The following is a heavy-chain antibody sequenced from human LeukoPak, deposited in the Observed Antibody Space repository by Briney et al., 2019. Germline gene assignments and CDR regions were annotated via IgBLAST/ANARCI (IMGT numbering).Heavy chain of an antibody. D-gene: IGHD3-9*01. CDR2: IYPGDSDT. CDR1: GYNFSSYW. J-gene: IGHJ4*02. CDR3: AEGAWELRTYLFFTGYYNDCFDY. V-gene: IGHV5-51*01. Sequence: GEPLKISCEGSGYNFSSYWIGWLRLMPGTGLEWMGSIYPGDSDTKYSPSFQGQVTISADTSIRTAYLRWNNLKASDTAMYYCAEGAWELRTYLFFTGYYNDCFDYWGQGTLVTVSS.